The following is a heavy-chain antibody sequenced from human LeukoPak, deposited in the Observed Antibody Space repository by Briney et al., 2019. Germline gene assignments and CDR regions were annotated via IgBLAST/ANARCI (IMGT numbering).Heavy chain of an antibody. CDR1: GFTFSTYA. CDR3: AKAWYSSSSSTKFDP. D-gene: IGHD6-13*01. J-gene: IGHJ5*02. Sequence: GGSLRLSCATSGFTFSTYAMHWVRQAPGKGLEWVSAISGSGGSTYYADSVKGRFTISRDNSKNTLYLQMNSLRAEDTAVYYCAKAWYSSSSSTKFDPWGQGTLVTVSS. V-gene: IGHV3-23*01. CDR2: ISGSGGST.